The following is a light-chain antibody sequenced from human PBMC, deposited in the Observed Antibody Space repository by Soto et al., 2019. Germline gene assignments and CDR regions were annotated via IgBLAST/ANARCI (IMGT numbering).Light chain of an antibody. V-gene: IGKV1-12*01. Sequence: DIQMTQSPSSVSASVGDRVTITCRASQDINKWLAWYQQKPGLAPNLVIYTASRLHGGGPSRFSGSASGKDFTLTISSLQPGDGATYYCQQGKSFPLTFGGGTKVEI. CDR3: QQGKSFPLT. CDR1: QDINKW. CDR2: TAS. J-gene: IGKJ4*01.